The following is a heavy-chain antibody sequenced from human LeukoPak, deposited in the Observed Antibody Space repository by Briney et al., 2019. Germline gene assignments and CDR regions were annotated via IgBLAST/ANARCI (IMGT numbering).Heavy chain of an antibody. V-gene: IGHV3-23*01. CDR2: ISARGGST. D-gene: IGHD2-2*03. J-gene: IGHJ6*02. CDR1: GFTFSSYA. Sequence: GRSLRLSCAASGFTFSSYAMSWVRQAPGKGLEWVSVISARGGSTYYADSVKGRFTISRDNSKNTLYLQMNSLRAEDTAVYYCVRENGYCSSSSCSQVYYGMDVWGQGTTVTVSS. CDR3: VRENGYCSSSSCSQVYYGMDV.